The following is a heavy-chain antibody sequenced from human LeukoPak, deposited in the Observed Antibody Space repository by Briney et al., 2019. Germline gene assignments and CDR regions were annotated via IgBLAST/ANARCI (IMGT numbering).Heavy chain of an antibody. CDR2: ISSGSTDI. CDR3: VRLRRNSDRSDYYYYYNS. Sequence: GGSLRLSCAASGFTLSSYEMNWVRQAPGKGLEWVSYISSGSTDIQYADSVKGRFTISRDNAKSSLYLQMNSLRAEDTAVYYCVRLRRNSDRSDYYYYYNSWGQGTLVTVSS. V-gene: IGHV3-48*03. D-gene: IGHD3-22*01. J-gene: IGHJ4*02. CDR1: GFTLSSYE.